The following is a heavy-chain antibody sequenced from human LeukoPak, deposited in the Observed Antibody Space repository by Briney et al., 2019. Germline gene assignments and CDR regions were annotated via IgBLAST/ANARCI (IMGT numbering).Heavy chain of an antibody. V-gene: IGHV3-20*04. CDR1: GFTFDDYG. J-gene: IGHJ4*02. CDR3: SRDPTGDSSGYYPYYFDY. D-gene: IGHD3-22*01. Sequence: PGGSVRLSCAASGFTFDDYGMNWVRQAPGKGLEWVSGIISNGGNIGYADSVKGRFTISRDNAKNSLYLQMNSLRVEDTAVYYCSRDPTGDSSGYYPYYFDYWGQGTLVTVSS. CDR2: IISNGGNI.